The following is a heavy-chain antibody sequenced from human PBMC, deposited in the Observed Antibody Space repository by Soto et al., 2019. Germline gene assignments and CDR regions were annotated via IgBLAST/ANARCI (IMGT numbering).Heavy chain of an antibody. V-gene: IGHV4-30-4*01. CDR2: IYYSGST. Sequence: SETLSLTCTVSGGSISSGDYYWCWIRQPPGKGLEWIGYIYYSGSTYYNPSLKSRVTISVDTSKNQFSLKLSSLTAADTAVYYCDSLDTSRYRPACSYWGQGTLVTV. CDR3: DSLDTSRYRPACSY. CDR1: GGSISSGDYY. J-gene: IGHJ4*02. D-gene: IGHD2-2*02.